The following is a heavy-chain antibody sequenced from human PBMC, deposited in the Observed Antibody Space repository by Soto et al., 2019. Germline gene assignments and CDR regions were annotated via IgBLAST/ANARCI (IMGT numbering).Heavy chain of an antibody. J-gene: IGHJ2*01. CDR2: ISAYNGNT. Sequence: QVQLVQSGAEVKKPGASVKVSCKASGYTFTSYGISWVRQAPGQGLEWMGWISAYNGNTNYAQKLQGRVTMTTDTSTSKAYMELRGLRADDTAVYYFARQEGAVAGIPQGYFDLWGRGPLVTFSS. CDR1: GYTFTSYG. V-gene: IGHV1-18*01. CDR3: ARQEGAVAGIPQGYFDL. D-gene: IGHD6-19*01.